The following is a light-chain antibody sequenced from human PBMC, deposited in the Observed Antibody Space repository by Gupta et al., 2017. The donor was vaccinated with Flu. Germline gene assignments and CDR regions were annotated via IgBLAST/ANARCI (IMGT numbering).Light chain of an antibody. CDR1: NIGSKS. CDR3: QVWDSSSDHYV. Sequence: SYVLTQPPSVSVAPGPTARITCGGNNIGSKSVHWYQQKPGQAPVLVVYDDSDRHSGIPERFSGANSGNTATLTSSRVEAGDEADYYCQVWDSSSDHYVFGTGTKVTVL. J-gene: IGLJ1*01. CDR2: DDS. V-gene: IGLV3-21*02.